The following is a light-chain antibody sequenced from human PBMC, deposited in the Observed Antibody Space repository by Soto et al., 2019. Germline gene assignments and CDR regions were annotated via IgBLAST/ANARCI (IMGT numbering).Light chain of an antibody. J-gene: IGKJ4*01. V-gene: IGKV3D-15*01. CDR1: QSVRSN. CDR3: QQYNNWHRGT. Sequence: EIVLAQSPGTLSLSPGERSTLSCRAIQSVRSNFLAWYQQKPGQSPRLLIYGASNSATGIPASFSGSGSETEFTLTIRSLQYEDFGVYYCQQYNNWHRGTFGGGTKVDIK. CDR2: GAS.